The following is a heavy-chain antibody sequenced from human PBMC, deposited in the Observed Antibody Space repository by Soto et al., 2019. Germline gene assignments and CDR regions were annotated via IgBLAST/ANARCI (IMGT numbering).Heavy chain of an antibody. Sequence: QLQLQESGPGLVKPSETLSLTCTVSGGSISSGSWSWGWIRQPPGKGLEWIGSFLYGGSTNHNPSPKNRVTISVDTSNNQLSLRLSSVTAADTAVYYCVRQNYIWGNSDSWGQGLLVTVSS. CDR1: GGSISSGSWS. CDR3: VRQNYIWGNSDS. D-gene: IGHD3-16*01. CDR2: FLYGGST. V-gene: IGHV4-39*01. J-gene: IGHJ4*02.